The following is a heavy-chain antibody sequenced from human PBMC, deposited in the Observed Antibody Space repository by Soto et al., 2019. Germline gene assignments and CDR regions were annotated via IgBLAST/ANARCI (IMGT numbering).Heavy chain of an antibody. J-gene: IGHJ4*02. D-gene: IGHD6-13*01. CDR3: VTGMLAGGTEHFDF. CDR2: ITPSGDRS. Sequence: ASVKVSCKAGYTFTRHYLHWVRQAPGQGLEWMGIITPSGDRSNYAQNFQGRITMTRDTSTSTLYMELSSLRSEDTAVYYCVTGMLAGGTEHFDFWGQGTLVTVSS. CDR1: YTFTRHY. V-gene: IGHV1-46*03.